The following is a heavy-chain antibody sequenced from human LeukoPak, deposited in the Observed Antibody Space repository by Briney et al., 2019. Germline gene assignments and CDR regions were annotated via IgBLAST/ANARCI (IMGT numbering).Heavy chain of an antibody. J-gene: IGHJ4*02. Sequence: GRSLRLSCAASGFTFSSYAMHWVRQAPGKGLEWVAVISYDGSNKYYADSVKGRFTISRDNSKNTLYLQMNSLRAKDTAVYYCARDLHSPKRYKRYFDFFDYWGQGTLVTVSS. D-gene: IGHD3-9*01. CDR1: GFTFSSYA. CDR2: ISYDGSNK. V-gene: IGHV3-30-3*01. CDR3: ARDLHSPKRYKRYFDFFDY.